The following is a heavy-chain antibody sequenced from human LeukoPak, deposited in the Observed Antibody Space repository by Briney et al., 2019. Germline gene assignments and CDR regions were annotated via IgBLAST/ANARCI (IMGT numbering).Heavy chain of an antibody. Sequence: SETLSLTCAVYGGSFSGYYWSWIRQPPGKGLEWIGEINHSGSTNYNPSLKSRVTISVDTSKNQFSLNLSPVTAADTAVYYCARGPRIAVAGTGGWFDPWGQGTLVTVSS. CDR3: ARGPRIAVAGTGGWFDP. V-gene: IGHV4-34*01. CDR1: GGSFSGYY. J-gene: IGHJ5*02. CDR2: INHSGST. D-gene: IGHD6-19*01.